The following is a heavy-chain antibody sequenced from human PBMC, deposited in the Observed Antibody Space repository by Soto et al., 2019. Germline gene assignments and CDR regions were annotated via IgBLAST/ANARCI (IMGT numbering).Heavy chain of an antibody. CDR1: GFTFSSYS. CDR3: ARDIGYDFDI. V-gene: IGHV3-48*02. Sequence: GGALSLSCAASGFTFSSYSMNWVRQAPGKGLEWVSYITIGGGPTYNADSVQGRFTISRDNAKDSLYLQMNSLRDEDTAVYYCARDIGYDFDIWGQGTMAPVSS. CDR2: ITIGGGPT. D-gene: IGHD2-15*01. J-gene: IGHJ3*02.